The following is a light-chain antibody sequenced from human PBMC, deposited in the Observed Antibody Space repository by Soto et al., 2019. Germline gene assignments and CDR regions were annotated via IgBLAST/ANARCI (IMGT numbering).Light chain of an antibody. Sequence: DIQMTQSPSSLSATVGDRVTITCRASQDISNYLAWHQQKPGKVPKLLIYAASTLQPGVPSRFSGSGPGTDFTLTISSLQPEDVATYYCQKYNGAPPETFGPGTKVAIK. CDR3: QKYNGAPPET. CDR1: QDISNY. CDR2: AAS. J-gene: IGKJ3*01. V-gene: IGKV1-27*01.